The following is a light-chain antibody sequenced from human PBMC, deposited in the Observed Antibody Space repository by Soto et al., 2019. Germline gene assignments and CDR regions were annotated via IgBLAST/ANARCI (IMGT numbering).Light chain of an antibody. J-gene: IGLJ2*01. CDR1: SSDVGAYNY. CDR2: EVT. V-gene: IGLV2-8*01. Sequence: QSALTQPPSASGSPGQSVTISCTGTSSDVGAYNYVSWYQQHPGKAPKLMIYEVTKRPSGVPDRFSGSKSGNTASLTVSGLQAEDEADYYCSSFAGSSTPVVFGGGTKLTVL. CDR3: SSFAGSSTPVV.